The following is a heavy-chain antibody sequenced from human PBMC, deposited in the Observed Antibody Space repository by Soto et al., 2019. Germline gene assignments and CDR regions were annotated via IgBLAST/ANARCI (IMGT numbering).Heavy chain of an antibody. Sequence: PGGSLRLSCAASGFTFRNYGIHWVRQAPGKGLEWVAVISSDGGNKYHADSVKGRFTISGDNSKDTLYLQMNSLRAEDTAVYYCAKDGDIAAAGYYFDYWGQGTLVTVSS. CDR2: ISSDGGNK. D-gene: IGHD6-13*01. V-gene: IGHV3-30*18. J-gene: IGHJ4*02. CDR3: AKDGDIAAAGYYFDY. CDR1: GFTFRNYG.